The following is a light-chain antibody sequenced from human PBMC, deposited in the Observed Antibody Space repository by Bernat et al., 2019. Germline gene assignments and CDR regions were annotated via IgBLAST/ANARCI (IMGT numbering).Light chain of an antibody. V-gene: IGKV2-24*01. J-gene: IGKJ5*01. CDR2: KIS. Sequence: DIVMTQTPLSSPVTLGQPASISCRSSQSLVNNNGYIYLTWLQQRPGQPPRFLIHKISNRFSGVPERFSGSGAGTDFTLKISRVEAEDVGVYYCMQATQFPITFGQGTRLEIK. CDR1: QSLVNNNGYIY. CDR3: MQATQFPIT.